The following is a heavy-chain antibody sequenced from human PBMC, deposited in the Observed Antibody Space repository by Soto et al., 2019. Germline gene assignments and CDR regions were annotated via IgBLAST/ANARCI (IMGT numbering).Heavy chain of an antibody. CDR2: ISYDGSNK. Sequence: QVQLVESGGGVVQPGRSLRLSCAASGFTFSSYAMHWVRQAPGKGLEWVAVISYDGSNKYYADSVKGRFTISRDNSKNTLYLQMNSLRADDTAVYYCAAHDYGDYWGQGTLVTVSS. V-gene: IGHV3-30-3*01. J-gene: IGHJ4*02. CDR1: GFTFSSYA. CDR3: AAHDYGDY.